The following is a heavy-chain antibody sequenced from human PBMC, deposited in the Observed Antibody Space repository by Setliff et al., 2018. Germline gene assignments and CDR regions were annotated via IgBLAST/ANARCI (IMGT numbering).Heavy chain of an antibody. V-gene: IGHV4-34*01. CDR1: GGSFSGYY. J-gene: IGHJ4*02. CDR2: INHSGST. CDR3: ARDNRDYDFWSGYYSLRGYLDY. Sequence: SETLSLTCAVYGGSFSGYYWSWIRQTPGKGLEWIGEINHSGSTNYNPSLKSRVTISVDTSKNQFSLKLSSVTAADTAVYYCARDNRDYDFWSGYYSLRGYLDYWGQGTLVTVSS. D-gene: IGHD3-3*01.